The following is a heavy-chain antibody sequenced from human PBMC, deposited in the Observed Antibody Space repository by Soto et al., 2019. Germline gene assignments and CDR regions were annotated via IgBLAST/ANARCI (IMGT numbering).Heavy chain of an antibody. CDR3: ARSVGAALSDY. V-gene: IGHV1-3*01. D-gene: IGHD1-26*01. J-gene: IGHJ4*02. CDR1: GYTFTSYA. CDR2: INAGNGNT. Sequence: QVQLVQSGAEVKKPGASVKVSCKASGYTFTSYAMNWVRQAPEQRLEWMGWINAGNGNTKYSQKFQGRVTITRDTSASTAYMELSSLRSEDTAVYYCARSVGAALSDYWGQGTLVTVSS.